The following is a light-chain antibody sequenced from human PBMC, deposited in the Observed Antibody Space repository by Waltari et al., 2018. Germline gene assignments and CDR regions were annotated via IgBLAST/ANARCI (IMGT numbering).Light chain of an antibody. J-gene: IGKJ4*01. CDR1: QSISSY. V-gene: IGKV1-39*01. CDR2: AAS. CDR3: QQSFSTPPT. Sequence: DIQMTQSPSPLSASVGDRVTVTCRASQSISSYLNWYQQKPGKAPKLLIYAASNLQSGVPSRFGGSGSGTDFTLTISSLQPEDFATYYCQQSFSTPPTFGGGTKVEIK.